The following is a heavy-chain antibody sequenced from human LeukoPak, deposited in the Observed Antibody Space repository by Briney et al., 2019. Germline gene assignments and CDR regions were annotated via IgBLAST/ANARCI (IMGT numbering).Heavy chain of an antibody. CDR2: IYYSGST. Sequence: SETLSLTCTVSGGSISSYYWSWIRQPPGKGLEWIGYIYYSGSTNYNPSLKGRVTISVDASKNQFSLKLSSVTAADTAVYYCVGYCSSTSCYGGGSPNPMAFDIWGQGTMVTVSS. D-gene: IGHD2-2*01. V-gene: IGHV4-59*08. CDR3: VGYCSSTSCYGGGSPNPMAFDI. J-gene: IGHJ3*02. CDR1: GGSISSYY.